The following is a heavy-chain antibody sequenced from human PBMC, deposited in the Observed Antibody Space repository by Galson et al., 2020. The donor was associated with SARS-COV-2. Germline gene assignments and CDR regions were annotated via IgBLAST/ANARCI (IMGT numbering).Heavy chain of an antibody. CDR2: IKRNSDHGTT. J-gene: IGHJ6*03. CDR1: GFSFSHAW. Sequence: GESLKISCVASGFSFSHAWMSWVRQAQGKGLEWVGRIKRNSDHGTTDYAPFVEGRFTISRDDSKNTLYLDMNSLKSDDAAVYYCSTGWGAYYYYYMDVWGKGTTVTGSS. D-gene: IGHD3-16*01. V-gene: IGHV3-15*01. CDR3: STGWGAYYYYYMDV.